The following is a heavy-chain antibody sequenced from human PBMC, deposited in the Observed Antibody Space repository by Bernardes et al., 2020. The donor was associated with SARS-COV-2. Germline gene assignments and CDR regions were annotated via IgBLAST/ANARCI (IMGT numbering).Heavy chain of an antibody. CDR3: ARLLYGDYHDY. CDR1: GFTFSNYL. CDR2: IYPGVGT. Sequence: GGSLRLSCVASGFTFSNYLFSWFRQAPGKGLEWVSVIYPGVGTYYTDSVKGRFTISRDNSKNTLFLQMSSLRAEDTAVYYCARLLYGDYHDYWGQGTLVTVSS. V-gene: IGHV3-53*01. D-gene: IGHD2-8*01. J-gene: IGHJ4*02.